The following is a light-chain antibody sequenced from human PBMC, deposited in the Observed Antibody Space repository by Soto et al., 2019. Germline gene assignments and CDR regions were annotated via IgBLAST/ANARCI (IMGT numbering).Light chain of an antibody. V-gene: IGKV4-1*01. CDR3: QQYYSTPIT. J-gene: IGKJ5*01. CDR1: QSVLYSSNNKNS. CDR2: WAS. Sequence: DILMTQSPDSLAVSLGERATINCKSSQSVLYSSNNKNSVAWYQQKPGQPPQLLIYWASTRESGVPDRFSGSGSGTDFTLTISSLQAEDVAVYYCQQYYSTPITFGQGTRLEIK.